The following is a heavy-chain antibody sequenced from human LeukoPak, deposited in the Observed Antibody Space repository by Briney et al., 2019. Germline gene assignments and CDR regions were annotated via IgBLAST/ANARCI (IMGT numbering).Heavy chain of an antibody. J-gene: IGHJ4*02. CDR1: GXTXSNYA. V-gene: IGHV3-30-3*01. CDR2: ISYDGSNK. Sequence: PGRSLRLSCATSGXTXSNYAMHWVRXAPGKXLEWVAVISYDGSNKYYADSVKGRFTISRDNLKNTLHLQMNSLRAEDTAVYYCPRGSSGPDYWGQGTLVTVSS. D-gene: IGHD6-19*01. CDR3: PRGSSGPDY.